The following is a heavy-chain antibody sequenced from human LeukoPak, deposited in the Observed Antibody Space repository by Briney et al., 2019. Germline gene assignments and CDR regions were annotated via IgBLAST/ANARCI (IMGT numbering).Heavy chain of an antibody. CDR2: ISASGEGS. CDR1: AFTFSYYV. Sequence: AGSLSLSCPVSAFTFSYYVMRWVRQAPGQGLEWVSTISASGEGSYHADSVRGRFSIARDNSKNTMHLQMNSLRADDTAVYYCAKAGPGTLTFDTFDIWAQGTGVTVPS. CDR3: AKAGPGTLTFDTFDI. J-gene: IGHJ3*02. V-gene: IGHV3-23*01.